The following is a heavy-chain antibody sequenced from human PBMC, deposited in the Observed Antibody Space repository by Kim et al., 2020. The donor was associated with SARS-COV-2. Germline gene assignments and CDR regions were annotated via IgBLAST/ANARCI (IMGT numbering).Heavy chain of an antibody. CDR3: ARVRGVTVLLGYYYYGMDV. V-gene: IGHV4-34*01. CDR2: IKHSGST. J-gene: IGHJ6*02. Sequence: SETLSLTCAVYGGSFSGYYWSWIRQPPGKGLEWIGAIKHSGSTNYNPSLKSRVTISVDTSKNQFSLKLSSVTAADTAVYYCARVRGVTVLLGYYYYGMDVWGQGTTVTVSS. CDR1: GGSFSGYY. D-gene: IGHD3-10*01.